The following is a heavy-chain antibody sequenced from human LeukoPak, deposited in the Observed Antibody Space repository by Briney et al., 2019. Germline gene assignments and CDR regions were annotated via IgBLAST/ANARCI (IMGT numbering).Heavy chain of an antibody. CDR3: ARDPQPDDILTVNWFDP. J-gene: IGHJ5*02. V-gene: IGHV1-2*02. D-gene: IGHD3-9*01. Sequence: GASVKVSCKASGYTFTGYYMHWVRQAPGQGLEWMGWINPNSGGTNYAQKFQGRVTMTRDTSISTAYMELSRLRSDDTAVYYCARDPQPDDILTVNWFDPWGQGTLVTVSS. CDR1: GYTFTGYY. CDR2: INPNSGGT.